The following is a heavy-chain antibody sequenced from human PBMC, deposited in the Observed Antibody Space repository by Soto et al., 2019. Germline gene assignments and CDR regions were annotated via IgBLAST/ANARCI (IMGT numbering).Heavy chain of an antibody. V-gene: IGHV4-31*03. D-gene: IGHD5-18*01. CDR3: ARLLDTAMATYFDY. CDR2: IYYSGST. CDR1: GGSISSGGYY. J-gene: IGHJ4*02. Sequence: SETLSLTCTVSGGSISSGGYYWSWIRQRPGKGLEWIGYIYYSGSTYYNPSLKSRVTISVDTSKNQFSLKLSSVTAADTAVYYCARLLDTAMATYFDYWGQGTLVTVSS.